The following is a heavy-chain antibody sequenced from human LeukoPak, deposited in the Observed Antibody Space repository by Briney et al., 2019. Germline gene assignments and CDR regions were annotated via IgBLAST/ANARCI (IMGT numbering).Heavy chain of an antibody. CDR3: AREPPLLWFGESAFDY. D-gene: IGHD3-10*01. CDR2: IYYSGST. Sequence: PSETLSLTCTVSGGSISSYYWSWIRQPPGKGLEWIGSIYYSGSTYYNPSLKSRVTISVDTSKNQFSLKLSSVTAADTAVYYCAREPPLLWFGESAFDYWGQGTLVTVSS. J-gene: IGHJ4*02. CDR1: GGSISSYY. V-gene: IGHV4-59*12.